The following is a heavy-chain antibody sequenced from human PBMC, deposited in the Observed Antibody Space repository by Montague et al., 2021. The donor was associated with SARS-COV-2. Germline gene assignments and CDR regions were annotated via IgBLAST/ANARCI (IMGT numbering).Heavy chain of an antibody. CDR1: GGSISSRSYY. D-gene: IGHD4-23*01. CDR2: IYYSGST. Sequence: SETLSLTCTVSGGSISSRSYYWGWIRQPPGKGLEWIGSIYYSGSTYYNPSLKSRVTISVDTSKNQFSLKLSSVTAADTAVYYCARLRGDYGGTCDTFDIWGQGTMVTVSS. V-gene: IGHV4-39*01. CDR3: ARLRGDYGGTCDTFDI. J-gene: IGHJ3*02.